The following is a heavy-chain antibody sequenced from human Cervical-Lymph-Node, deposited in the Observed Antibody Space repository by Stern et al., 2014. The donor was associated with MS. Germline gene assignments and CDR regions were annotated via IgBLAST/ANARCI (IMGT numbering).Heavy chain of an antibody. V-gene: IGHV1-2*02. CDR3: AKDGYNY. Sequence: VQLVESGAEVKKPGASVKVSCKASGYTFTGYYIHWVRQAPGQGLEWMGWIIPNNGDTNYAQNFQGGVTMTRDTSISTAYMELSRLRSDDTAVYYCAKDGYNYWGQGTLVTVSS. J-gene: IGHJ4*02. CDR1: GYTFTGYY. CDR2: IIPNNGDT. D-gene: IGHD5-24*01.